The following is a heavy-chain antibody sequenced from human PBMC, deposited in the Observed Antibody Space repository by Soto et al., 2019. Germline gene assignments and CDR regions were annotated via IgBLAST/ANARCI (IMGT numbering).Heavy chain of an antibody. CDR1: GGSMSSSNW. D-gene: IGHD1-26*01. J-gene: IGHJ4*02. Sequence: PSETLSLTCIVSGGSMSSSNWWNWVRQPPGKGLEWIGETHHSGRTNYNPSLKSRVIISVDESKNHFSLKLSSVTAADTAVYYCARSEATALDDWGQGTLVTVSS. CDR3: ARSEATALDD. V-gene: IGHV4-4*02. CDR2: THHSGRT.